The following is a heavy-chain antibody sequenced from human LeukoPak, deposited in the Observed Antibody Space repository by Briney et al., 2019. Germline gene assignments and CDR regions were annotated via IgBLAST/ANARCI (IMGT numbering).Heavy chain of an antibody. J-gene: IGHJ4*02. CDR2: ISAYNGNT. CDR1: GYTFTSYG. Sequence: GASVKVSCKASGYTFTSYGISWVRQAPGQGLEWMGWISAYNGNTNYAQKLQGRVTMTTDTSTGTAYMELRSLRSDDTAVYYCARTYYYGSGSYFSYWGQGTLVTVSS. V-gene: IGHV1-18*01. CDR3: ARTYYYGSGSYFSY. D-gene: IGHD3-10*01.